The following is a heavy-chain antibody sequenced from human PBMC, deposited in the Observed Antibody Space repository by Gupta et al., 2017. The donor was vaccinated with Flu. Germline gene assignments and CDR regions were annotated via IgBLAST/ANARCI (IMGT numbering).Heavy chain of an antibody. D-gene: IGHD2-21*02. J-gene: IGHJ2*01. CDR2: IIPIFGTA. CDR3: ARDHGGGNSVGYFDL. V-gene: IGHV1-69*01. Sequence: APGQGLEWMGGIIPIFGTANYAQKFQGRVTITADESTSTAYMELSSLRSEDTAVYYCARDHGGGNSVGYFDLWGRGTLVTVSS.